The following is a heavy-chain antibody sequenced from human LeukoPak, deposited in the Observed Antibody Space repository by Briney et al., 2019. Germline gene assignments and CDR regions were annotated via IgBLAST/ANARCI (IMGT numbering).Heavy chain of an antibody. CDR2: IYYSGST. V-gene: IGHV4-59*02. CDR1: GGSVSYY. D-gene: IGHD4-17*01. Sequence: PETLFLTCTVSGGSVSYYWSWIRQPPGKGLEWIGYIYYSGSTNYNPSLKSRVTISVDTSKNQFSLKLTSVTAADTAVYYCAGDRGPIYGDYGNFDYWGQGTLVTVSS. CDR3: AGDRGPIYGDYGNFDY. J-gene: IGHJ4*02.